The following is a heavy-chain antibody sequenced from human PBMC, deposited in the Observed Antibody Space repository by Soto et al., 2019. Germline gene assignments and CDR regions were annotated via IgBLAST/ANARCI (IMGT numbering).Heavy chain of an antibody. Sequence: EVELVESGGGLVKPGGSLTLSCAASGFSFKNAWMNWVRQAPGKGLEWVGRIKNKNDGGTIDYAAFVKGRFTISRDASENTLYLHMNDLKTEDSAVYFCTGRWFGEIYNYWGHGSLVTVSS. V-gene: IGHV3-15*07. CDR1: GFSFKNAW. CDR2: IKNKNDGGTI. D-gene: IGHD3-10*01. J-gene: IGHJ4*01. CDR3: TGRWFGEIYNY.